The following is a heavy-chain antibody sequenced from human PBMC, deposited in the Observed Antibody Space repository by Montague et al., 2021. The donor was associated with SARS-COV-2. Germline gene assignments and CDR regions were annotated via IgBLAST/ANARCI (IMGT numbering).Heavy chain of an antibody. CDR3: ARRTYDDGY. CDR2: ISSSGSNI. V-gene: IGHV3-48*03. CDR1: GFTFSSYE. D-gene: IGHD3-22*01. J-gene: IGHJ4*02. Sequence: SLRLSCAASGFTFSSYEMNWVRQAPGRGLGWVSYISSSGSNIHYADSVKGRFSIYRDNAKNSLYLQMNSLRAEDTAVYYCARRTYDDGYWGQGTLVTVSS.